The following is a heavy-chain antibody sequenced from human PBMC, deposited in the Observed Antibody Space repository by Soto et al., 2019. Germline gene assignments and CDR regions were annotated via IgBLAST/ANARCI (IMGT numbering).Heavy chain of an antibody. D-gene: IGHD6-19*01. CDR1: GFTFSSSF. CDR2: INQDGGGT. CDR3: ARYFRGSGRYFFDY. J-gene: IGHJ4*02. V-gene: IGHV3-7*03. Sequence: GVSLRLSCVASGFTFSSSFMGWVRQAPGKGLEWVANINQDGGGTYYVDSVEGRFTISRDNAKDSLYLQMNSLRGEDTAVYYCARYFRGSGRYFFDYWGQGTLVTVSS.